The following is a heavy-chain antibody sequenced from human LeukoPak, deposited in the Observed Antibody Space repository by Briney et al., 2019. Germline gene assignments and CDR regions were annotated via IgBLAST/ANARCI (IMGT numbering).Heavy chain of an antibody. V-gene: IGHV6-1*01. D-gene: IGHD3-10*01. J-gene: IGHJ3*02. Sequence: SQTLSLTCAISGDSVSSDTTAWNWIRQSPSRGLEWLGRAYYRSKWYNDYAVSVKSRITINPDTSKNQFSLQLNSVTPEDTAVYCCARDRSKLKAAFDIWGQGTMVTVSS. CDR3: ARDRSKLKAAFDI. CDR1: GDSVSSDTTA. CDR2: AYYRSKWYN.